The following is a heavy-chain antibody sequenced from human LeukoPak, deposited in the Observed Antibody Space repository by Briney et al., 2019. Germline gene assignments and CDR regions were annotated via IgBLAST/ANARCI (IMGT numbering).Heavy chain of an antibody. D-gene: IGHD3-22*01. V-gene: IGHV4-59*01. CDR1: GGSISSYY. CDR3: ARALDSSGYYSNGYNWFDP. Sequence: SETLSLTCTVSGGSISSYYWSWIRQPPGKGLEWIGYIYYSGSTNYNPSLKSQVTISVDTSKNQFSLKLSSVTAADTAVYYCARALDSSGYYSNGYNWFDPWGQGTLVTVSS. J-gene: IGHJ5*02. CDR2: IYYSGST.